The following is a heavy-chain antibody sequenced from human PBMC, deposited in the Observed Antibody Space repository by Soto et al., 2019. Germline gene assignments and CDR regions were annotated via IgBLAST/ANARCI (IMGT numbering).Heavy chain of an antibody. CDR3: ARVSPPYDFYGYYGMDV. V-gene: IGHV1-69*01. D-gene: IGHD3-3*01. CDR2: IIPIFGPA. CDR1: GGTFSSYA. Sequence: QVQLVQSGAEVKKPGSSVKVSCKASGGTFSSYAISWVRQAPGQGLEWMGGIIPIFGPANYAQKFQGRVTITADESTSTAYRELSSLRSEDTAVYYWARVSPPYDFYGYYGMDVCGQGTTVTVSS. J-gene: IGHJ6*02.